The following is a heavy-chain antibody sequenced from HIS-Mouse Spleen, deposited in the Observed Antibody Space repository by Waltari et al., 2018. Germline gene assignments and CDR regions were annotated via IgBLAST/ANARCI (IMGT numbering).Heavy chain of an antibody. Sequence: QLQLQESGPGLVKPSETLSLTCTVSGGSISSSSYYWGWIRQPPGKGLEWIGSIYYSGITYYNPSLKSRVTISVDTSKNQFSLKLSSVTAADTAVYYCAREIPYSSSWYGWYFDLWGRGTLVTVSS. V-gene: IGHV4-39*07. CDR3: AREIPYSSSWYGWYFDL. CDR2: IYYSGIT. D-gene: IGHD6-13*01. J-gene: IGHJ2*01. CDR1: GGSISSSSYY.